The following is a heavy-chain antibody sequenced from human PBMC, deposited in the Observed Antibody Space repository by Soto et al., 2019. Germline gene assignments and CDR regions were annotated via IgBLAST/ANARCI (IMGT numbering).Heavy chain of an antibody. D-gene: IGHD2-2*01. CDR1: GFSLSTGGVG. Sequence: QITLKESGPTLVKPTQTLTLTCTFSGFSLSTGGVGVGWIRQPPGQALEWLALIYWDDGKTYSPSLKSRLTINKDNSKNQVVLTMTKMDPVDTATYYCAHRNGRGGYCSSTSCYAPHFDYWGQGTLVTVSS. V-gene: IGHV2-5*02. CDR3: AHRNGRGGYCSSTSCYAPHFDY. J-gene: IGHJ4*02. CDR2: IYWDDGK.